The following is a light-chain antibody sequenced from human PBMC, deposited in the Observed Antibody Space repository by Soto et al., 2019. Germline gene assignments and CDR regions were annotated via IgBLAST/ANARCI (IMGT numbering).Light chain of an antibody. CDR2: AAS. V-gene: IGKV1-27*01. Sequence: DIEMTQSPSSLSASLGDTVTITCRASQGIGNFLAWYQQKPGDVPKLLIYAASTVQSGGPSRFSGSGSGTDFTLTISSLQPEDVATYYCQHADSFPLITFGQGTRLKI. J-gene: IGKJ5*01. CDR3: QHADSFPLIT. CDR1: QGIGNF.